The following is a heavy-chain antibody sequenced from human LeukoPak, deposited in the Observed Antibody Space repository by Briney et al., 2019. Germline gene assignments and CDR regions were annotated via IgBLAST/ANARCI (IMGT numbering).Heavy chain of an antibody. V-gene: IGHV4-34*01. CDR3: ARRGYERWLQIPRATHRTSFDY. D-gene: IGHD5-24*01. J-gene: IGHJ4*02. CDR1: GGSFSGYY. Sequence: SETLSLTCAVYGGSFSGYYWSWIRQPPEKGLEWIGEINHSGSTNYNPSLKSRVTISVDTSKNQFSLKLSSVTAADTAVYYCARRGYERWLQIPRATHRTSFDYWGQGTLVTVSS. CDR2: INHSGST.